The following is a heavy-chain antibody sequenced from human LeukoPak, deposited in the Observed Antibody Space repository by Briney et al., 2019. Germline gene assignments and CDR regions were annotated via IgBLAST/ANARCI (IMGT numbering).Heavy chain of an antibody. CDR3: ARAHLGMTHDY. Sequence: SETLSLTCTVSGGSISSYYWSWIRQPPGKGLEWIGYIYYSGSTNYSPSLKSRVTISVDTSKNQFSLKLSSVTAADTAVYYCARAHLGMTHDYWGQGTLVTVSS. D-gene: IGHD1-14*01. CDR1: GGSISSYY. J-gene: IGHJ4*02. V-gene: IGHV4-59*01. CDR2: IYYSGST.